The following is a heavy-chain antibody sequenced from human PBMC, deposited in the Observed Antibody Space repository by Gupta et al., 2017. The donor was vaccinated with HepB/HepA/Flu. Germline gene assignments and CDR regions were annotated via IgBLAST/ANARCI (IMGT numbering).Heavy chain of an antibody. CDR2: ISYDGSNK. D-gene: IGHD3-10*01. V-gene: IGHV3-30-3*01. CDR3: ASPLRGVIDLYGMDV. J-gene: IGHJ6*02. Sequence: QVQLVESGGGVVQPGRSLRLSCAASGFTFSSYAMHWVRQAPGKGLEWVAVISYDGSNKYYADSVKGRFTISRDNSKNTLYLQMNSLRAEDTAVYYCASPLRGVIDLYGMDVWGQGTTVTVSS. CDR1: GFTFSSYA.